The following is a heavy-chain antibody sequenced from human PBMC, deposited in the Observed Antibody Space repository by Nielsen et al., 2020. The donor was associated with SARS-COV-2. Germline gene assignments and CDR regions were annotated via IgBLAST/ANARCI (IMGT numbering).Heavy chain of an antibody. CDR2: INPSGGST. Sequence: ASVKVSCKASGYTFTSYYMHWVRQAPGQGLEWMGIINPSGGSTSYAQKFQGRVTMTRDTSTSTVYMELSSLRAEDTALYHCARGGCSSTSCHSPGYYGMDVWGQGTTVTVSS. CDR3: ARGGCSSTSCHSPGYYGMDV. CDR1: GYTFTSYY. D-gene: IGHD2-2*01. V-gene: IGHV1-46*01. J-gene: IGHJ6*02.